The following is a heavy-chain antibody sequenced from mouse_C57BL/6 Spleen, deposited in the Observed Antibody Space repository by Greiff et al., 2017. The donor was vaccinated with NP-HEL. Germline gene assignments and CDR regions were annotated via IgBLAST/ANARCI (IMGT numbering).Heavy chain of an antibody. CDR1: GYTFTSYW. Sequence: VQLQQSGAELVRPGTSVKLSCKASGYTFTSYWMHWVKQRPGQGLEWIGVIDPSDSYTNYNQKFKGKATLTVDTSSSTAYMQLSSLTSEDSAVYYCARSTTVVAPADWGQGTTLTVSS. CDR2: IDPSDSYT. D-gene: IGHD1-1*01. CDR3: ARSTTVVAPAD. V-gene: IGHV1-59*01. J-gene: IGHJ2*01.